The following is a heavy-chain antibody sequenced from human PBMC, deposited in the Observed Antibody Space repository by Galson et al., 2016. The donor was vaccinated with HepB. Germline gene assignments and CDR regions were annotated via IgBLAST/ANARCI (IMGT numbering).Heavy chain of an antibody. Sequence: SETLSLTCSVSGGSISSSYYYWGWIRQPPGKGLEWIGSIYYSGSTYYNPSLKSRVTISVDTSKNEFSLKLTSVTAADTAVYYCARVPYCSGRTCLARYFDYRGQGILVTVSS. CDR1: GGSISSSYYY. D-gene: IGHD2-15*01. J-gene: IGHJ4*02. CDR3: ARVPYCSGRTCLARYFDY. CDR2: IYYSGST. V-gene: IGHV4-39*07.